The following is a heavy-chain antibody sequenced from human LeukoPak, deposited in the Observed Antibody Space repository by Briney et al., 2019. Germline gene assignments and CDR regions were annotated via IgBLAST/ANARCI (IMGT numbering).Heavy chain of an antibody. CDR3: ARGRTYYYGSEERGFDY. D-gene: IGHD3-10*01. CDR2: IIAYNGNT. V-gene: IGHV1-18*01. CDR1: GYTFTSYG. J-gene: IGHJ4*02. Sequence: ASVKVSCKASGYTFTSYGISWVRQAPGQGLEWMGWIIAYNGNTNYAQKLQGRVTMTTDTSTSTAYMELSRLRSDDTAVYYCARGRTYYYGSEERGFDYWGQGTLVTVSS.